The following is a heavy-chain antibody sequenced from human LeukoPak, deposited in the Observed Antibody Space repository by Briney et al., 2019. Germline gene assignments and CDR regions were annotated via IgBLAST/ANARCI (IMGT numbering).Heavy chain of an antibody. CDR2: INPNGGET. V-gene: IGHV1-2*02. J-gene: IGHJ5*02. Sequence: ASVKVSCKASGCTFNDYFIHWLRQAPGQGLEWMGWINPNGGETNYPQKFQGRVTMTRDTSISTADMELRWLTSDDTAMYYCARDIAPSGSWWFDTWGQGTPVTVSS. D-gene: IGHD6-13*01. CDR1: GCTFNDYF. CDR3: ARDIAPSGSWWFDT.